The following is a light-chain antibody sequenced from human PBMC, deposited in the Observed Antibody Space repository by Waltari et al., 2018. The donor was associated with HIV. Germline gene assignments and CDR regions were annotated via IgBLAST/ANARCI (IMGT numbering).Light chain of an antibody. V-gene: IGLV3-1*01. CDR3: QVCDGRIMI. CDR2: QDV. J-gene: IGLJ2*01. Sequence: SYVVSQPPSVSVSPGQTATISCSGDNLGDRYVCWYQQKSGQSPLQIIYQDVKRRSGIPVRFSAFNSGNTATLTISGTQGVDEADYFCQVCDGRIMIFGGGTKLTVL. CDR1: NLGDRY.